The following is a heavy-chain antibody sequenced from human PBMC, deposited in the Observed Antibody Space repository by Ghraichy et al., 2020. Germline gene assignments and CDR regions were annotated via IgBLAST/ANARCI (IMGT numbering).Heavy chain of an antibody. CDR2: ISSSSDYI. Sequence: GGSLRLSCAASGFTFRTYTMNWLRQAPGKGPELVSSISSSSDYIYYADSVKGRFTISRDNAEDSLYLQMSSLRVEDTAVYYCARDATWNGYLDAFDVWGQGTVVTVSS. CDR3: ARDATWNGYLDAFDV. CDR1: GFTFRTYT. D-gene: IGHD3-3*01. J-gene: IGHJ3*01. V-gene: IGHV3-21*01.